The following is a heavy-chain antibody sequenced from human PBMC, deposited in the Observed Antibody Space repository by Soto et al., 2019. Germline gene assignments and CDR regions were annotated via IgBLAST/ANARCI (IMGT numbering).Heavy chain of an antibody. CDR3: ARSRNYYYGMDV. Sequence: ASVKVSCKASGYTFTTYYIHWVRQAPGQGLEWMGIINPSAGSATSGGSASYARKFQGHVTISADKSISTAYLQWSSLKASDTAMYYCARSRNYYYGMDVWGQGTTVTVSS. J-gene: IGHJ6*02. V-gene: IGHV1-46*01. CDR1: GYTFTTYY. CDR2: INPSAGSATSGGSA.